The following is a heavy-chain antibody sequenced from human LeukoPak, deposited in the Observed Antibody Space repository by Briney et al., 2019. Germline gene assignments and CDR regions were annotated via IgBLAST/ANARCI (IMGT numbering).Heavy chain of an antibody. D-gene: IGHD5-24*01. CDR3: ARASRDGYNFYYYYGMDV. J-gene: IGHJ6*02. V-gene: IGHV4-31*03. Sequence: SQTLSLTCTVSGGSISSGGYYWSWIRQHPGKGLEWIGYIYHSGSTSYNPSLKSRVSISVDMSKNQFSLKVYSVTAADTAVYYCARASRDGYNFYYYYGMDVWGQGTTVTVSS. CDR2: IYHSGST. CDR1: GGSISSGGYY.